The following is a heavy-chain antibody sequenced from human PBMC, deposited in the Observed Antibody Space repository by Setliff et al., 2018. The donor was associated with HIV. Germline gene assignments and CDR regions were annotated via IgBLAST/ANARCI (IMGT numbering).Heavy chain of an antibody. J-gene: IGHJ3*02. Sequence: ASVKVSCKASGYTFTSYYMHWVRQAPGQGLEWMGIINPSGGSTSYAQKFQGRVTMTRDTFTSTVYMELSSLRSEDTAVYYCASEPPRSYCSGGSCPSFDAFDIWGQGTMVTVSS. CDR3: ASEPPRSYCSGGSCPSFDAFDI. CDR2: INPSGGST. V-gene: IGHV1-46*01. CDR1: GYTFTSYY. D-gene: IGHD2-15*01.